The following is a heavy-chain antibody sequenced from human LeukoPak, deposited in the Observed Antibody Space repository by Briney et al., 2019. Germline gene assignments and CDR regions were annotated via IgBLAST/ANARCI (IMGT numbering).Heavy chain of an antibody. CDR1: GGSINGFY. J-gene: IGHJ4*02. CDR3: ARGYSGSYHRY. D-gene: IGHD1-26*01. V-gene: IGHV4-59*01. Sequence: SETLSLTCTVSGGSINGFYWTWIRQPPGKGLEWIGYVSYSGSTNYNASLNSRVTISVDTSKNQFSLELSSVTAADTAVYYCARGYSGSYHRYWGQGTLATVSS. CDR2: VSYSGST.